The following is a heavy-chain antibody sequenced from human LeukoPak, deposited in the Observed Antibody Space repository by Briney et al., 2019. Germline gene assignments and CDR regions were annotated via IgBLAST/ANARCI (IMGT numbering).Heavy chain of an antibody. J-gene: IGHJ4*02. D-gene: IGHD2-21*01. Sequence: SVKVSFKASGGTFSSYAISWVRQAPGQGLELMGGIIPIFGTANYAQKFQGRVTITADESTSTAYMELSSLRSEDTAVYYCARGLYCGGDCYYYFDYWGQGTLVTVSS. V-gene: IGHV1-69*13. CDR2: IIPIFGTA. CDR1: GGTFSSYA. CDR3: ARGLYCGGDCYYYFDY.